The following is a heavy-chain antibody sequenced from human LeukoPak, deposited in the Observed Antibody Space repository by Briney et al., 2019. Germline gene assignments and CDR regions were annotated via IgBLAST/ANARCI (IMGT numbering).Heavy chain of an antibody. CDR1: GYSFTSYW. J-gene: IGHJ6*02. D-gene: IGHD6-13*01. Sequence: GESLKISCKGSGYSFTSYWIGWGRQMPGKGLEWMGIIYPGDSDTRYSPSFQGQVTISADKSISTAYLQWSSLKASDTAMYYCARQGSSSPGTGDYYYYGMDVWGQGTTVTVSS. CDR3: ARQGSSSPGTGDYYYYGMDV. CDR2: IYPGDSDT. V-gene: IGHV5-51*01.